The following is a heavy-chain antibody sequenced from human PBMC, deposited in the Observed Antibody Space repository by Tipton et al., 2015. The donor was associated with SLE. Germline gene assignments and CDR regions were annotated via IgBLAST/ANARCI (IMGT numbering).Heavy chain of an antibody. Sequence: TLSLTCIVSRYSISSGYYWGWMRQAPGKELEWIGYIYTSGSTNYNPSLKSRVTISVDTSKNQFSLKLSSVTAADTAVYYCAREPFVPAAGKARGYYYYMDVWGKGTTVTVSS. D-gene: IGHD2-2*01. CDR2: IYTSGST. CDR1: RYSISSGYY. CDR3: AREPFVPAAGKARGYYYYMDV. J-gene: IGHJ6*03. V-gene: IGHV4-38-2*02.